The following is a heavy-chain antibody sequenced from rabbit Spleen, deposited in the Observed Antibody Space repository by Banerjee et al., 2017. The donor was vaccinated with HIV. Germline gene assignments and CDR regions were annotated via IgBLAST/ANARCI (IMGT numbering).Heavy chain of an antibody. J-gene: IGHJ6*01. CDR2: IDSGSRDFI. CDR1: GFSFSSGYC. V-gene: IGHV1S45*01. Sequence: QEQLVESGGGLVQPEGSLTLTCTASGFSFSSGYCMCWVRQAPGKGLEWIACIDSGSRDFIYYASWAKGRFTISKTSSTTVTLQMTSLTVADTATYFCARDTGSSFSTYGMDLWGPGTLVTVS. D-gene: IGHD8-1*01. CDR3: ARDTGSSFSTYGMDL.